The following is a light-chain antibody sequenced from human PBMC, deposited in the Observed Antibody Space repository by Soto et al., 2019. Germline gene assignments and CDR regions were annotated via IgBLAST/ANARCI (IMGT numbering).Light chain of an antibody. Sequence: EIVMTQSPATLSVSPGERATLSCRASQSVSSNLAWYQQKPGQAPRLLISGASTRATGIPARFSGSGSGTEFPLTNSSLQSEDFAVYYCQQYNDWAPLTFGGGTKVEIK. J-gene: IGKJ4*01. V-gene: IGKV3D-15*01. CDR3: QQYNDWAPLT. CDR2: GAS. CDR1: QSVSSN.